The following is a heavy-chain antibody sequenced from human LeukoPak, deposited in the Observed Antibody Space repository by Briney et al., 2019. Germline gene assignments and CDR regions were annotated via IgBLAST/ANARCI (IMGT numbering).Heavy chain of an antibody. V-gene: IGHV4-4*07. CDR2: IYTSGST. CDR3: ARTPWDCSGGSCYEGDFDY. Sequence: PSETLSLTCTVSGGSISSYYWSWIRQPAGKGLEWIGRIYTSGSTNYNPSLKSRVTMSVDTSKNQFSLKLSSVTAADTAMYYCARTPWDCSGGSCYEGDFDYWGQGTLVTVSS. J-gene: IGHJ4*02. CDR1: GGSISSYY. D-gene: IGHD2-15*01.